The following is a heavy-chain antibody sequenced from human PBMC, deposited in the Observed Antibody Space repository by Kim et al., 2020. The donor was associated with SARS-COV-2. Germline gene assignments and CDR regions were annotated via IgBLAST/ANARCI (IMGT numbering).Heavy chain of an antibody. CDR1: GFTFSAYD. Sequence: GGSLRLSCATSGFTFSAYDMNWVRLPPGKGLEWLSFITKNSAAIYYADSVKGRFTVSRDNAKNSLYLQMNSLRGEDTGVYYCVRDRWGGAFEIWGQGRMVTVSS. CDR2: ITKNSAAI. D-gene: IGHD3-16*01. CDR3: VRDRWGGAFEI. V-gene: IGHV3-48*01. J-gene: IGHJ3*02.